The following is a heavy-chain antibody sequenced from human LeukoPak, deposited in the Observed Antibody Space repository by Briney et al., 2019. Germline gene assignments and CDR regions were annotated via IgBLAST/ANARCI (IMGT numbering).Heavy chain of an antibody. CDR1: GFTFSSYG. CDR3: ARAPSGTVLMVYAPVDFDY. V-gene: IGHV3-33*01. Sequence: GRSLRLSCAASGFTFSSYGMHWVRQAPGKGLEWVAVIWYDGSNKYYADSVKGRFTISRDNSKNTLYLQMNSLRAEDTAVYYCARAPSGTVLMVYAPVDFDYWGQGTLVTVSS. J-gene: IGHJ4*02. D-gene: IGHD2-8*01. CDR2: IWYDGSNK.